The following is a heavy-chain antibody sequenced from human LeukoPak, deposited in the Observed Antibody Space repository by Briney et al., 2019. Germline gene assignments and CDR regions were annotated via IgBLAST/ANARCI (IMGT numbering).Heavy chain of an antibody. Sequence: SETLSLTCSVSGYSISSGHYWSWIRQPAGKGLEWIGRIYTSGSTNYNPSLKSRVTMSVDTSKNQFSLKLSSVTAADTAVYYCARGGRPYSSSSYFDYWGQGTLVTVSS. J-gene: IGHJ4*02. V-gene: IGHV4-4*07. CDR1: GYSISSGHY. CDR2: IYTSGST. D-gene: IGHD6-6*01. CDR3: ARGGRPYSSSSYFDY.